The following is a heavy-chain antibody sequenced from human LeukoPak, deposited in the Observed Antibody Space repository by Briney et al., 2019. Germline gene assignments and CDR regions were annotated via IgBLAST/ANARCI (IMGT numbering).Heavy chain of an antibody. Sequence: GGSLTLSCTASGFTFSDYYMRWIRQAPGKGLEWVSYISSSGNTIYYADSVKGRFTISRDNAKNSLYLQMNGLRADDTAVYYCARVRDDNWFDPWGKGTMVTVSS. V-gene: IGHV3-11*04. CDR1: GFTFSDYY. CDR3: ARVRDDNWFDP. J-gene: IGHJ5*02. CDR2: ISSSGNTI.